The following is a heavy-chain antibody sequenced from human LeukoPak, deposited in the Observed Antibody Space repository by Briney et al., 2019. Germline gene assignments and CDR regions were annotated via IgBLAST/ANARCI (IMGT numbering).Heavy chain of an antibody. CDR2: IWYDGSNK. CDR1: GFTFSSYG. J-gene: IGHJ4*02. V-gene: IGHV3-33*01. CDR3: ARDSYYDFWSGYIDY. Sequence: GGSLRLSCAASGFTFSSYGMHWVRQAPGKGLEWVAVIWYDGSNKYYADSVKGRFTISRDNSKNTLYLQMNSLRAEDTAVYYCARDSYYDFWSGYIDYWGQGTLVTVSS. D-gene: IGHD3-3*01.